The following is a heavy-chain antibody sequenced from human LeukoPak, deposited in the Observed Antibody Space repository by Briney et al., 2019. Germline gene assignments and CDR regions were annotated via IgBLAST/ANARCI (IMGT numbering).Heavy chain of an antibody. Sequence: ASVKVSCKASGYTFTGYYIHWLRQAPGQGLEWMGWINPNSGGTNYAQKFQGRVTMTRDTSISTAYMELSRLRSDDTAVYYCVRGQWELLSFFDYWGQGTLVTVSS. CDR2: INPNSGGT. CDR1: GYTFTGYY. CDR3: VRGQWELLSFFDY. V-gene: IGHV1-2*02. J-gene: IGHJ4*02. D-gene: IGHD1-26*01.